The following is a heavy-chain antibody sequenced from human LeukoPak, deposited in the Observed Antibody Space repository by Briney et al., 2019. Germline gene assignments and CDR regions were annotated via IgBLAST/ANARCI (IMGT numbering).Heavy chain of an antibody. CDR3: ATQRAFHY. CDR1: GFTFSTYS. J-gene: IGHJ4*02. CDR2: ISYSSSAI. V-gene: IGHV3-48*01. D-gene: IGHD6-25*01. Sequence: PGGSLRLSCAASGFTFSTYSMNWVRQAPGKGLEWVSYISYSSSAIYYADSVKGRFTISRDNAKNSLYLQMNSLRAEDTAVYYCATQRAFHYWGQGTLVTVSS.